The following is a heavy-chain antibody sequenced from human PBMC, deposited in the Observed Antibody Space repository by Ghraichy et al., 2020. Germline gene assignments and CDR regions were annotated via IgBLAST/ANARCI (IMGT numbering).Heavy chain of an antibody. Sequence: GGSLRLSCAASGFTFSRYVMHWVRQAPGKGLEWVADISYDGSNVYYSDSVKGRFTISRDNSKYTLYLQMNSLRPEDTAVYYCAKGQRQLVGKDWSDPLGQGTLVTVSS. CDR1: GFTFSRYV. V-gene: IGHV3-30*18. D-gene: IGHD6-6*01. CDR3: AKGQRQLVGKDWSDP. J-gene: IGHJ5*02. CDR2: ISYDGSNV.